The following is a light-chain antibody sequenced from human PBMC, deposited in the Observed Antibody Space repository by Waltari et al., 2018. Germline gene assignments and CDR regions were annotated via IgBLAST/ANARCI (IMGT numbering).Light chain of an antibody. Sequence: EIVLTQSPGTLSLSPGERATLSCRASQSVSSSYLAWYQQNPGQAPRLLIYGASSRATGIPDRCSGSGSGTDFTLTISRREPEDFAMFYCQQYGSSTGLTFGGGTKVEIK. CDR2: GAS. J-gene: IGKJ4*01. CDR3: QQYGSSTGLT. CDR1: QSVSSSY. V-gene: IGKV3-20*01.